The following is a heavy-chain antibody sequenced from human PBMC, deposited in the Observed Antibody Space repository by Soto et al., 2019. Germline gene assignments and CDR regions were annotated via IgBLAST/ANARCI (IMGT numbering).Heavy chain of an antibody. D-gene: IGHD3-3*01. J-gene: IGHJ6*02. CDR2: MNPNSGNT. CDR3: ARKLAKYYDFWSGQKNYGMDV. V-gene: IGHV1-8*01. CDR1: GYTFTSYD. Sequence: ASVKVSCKASGYTFTSYDINWVRQATGQGLECMGWMNPNSGNTGYAQKFQGRVTMTRNTSISTAYMELSSLRSEDTAVYYCARKLAKYYDFWSGQKNYGMDVWGQGTTVTVSS.